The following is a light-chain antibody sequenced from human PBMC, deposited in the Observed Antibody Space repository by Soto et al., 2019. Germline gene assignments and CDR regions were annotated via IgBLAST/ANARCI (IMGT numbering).Light chain of an antibody. V-gene: IGKV3-11*01. J-gene: IGKJ3*01. CDR2: DAS. Sequence: EIVLTQSPATLSLSPGERATLSCRASQSVSSFLAWYQQKPGQPPRLLIYDASNRATGVPGRFSGSGSGTDFTLTISSLEPEDFAAYYCQKHGSGPPTFGPGTKVDI. CDR3: QKHGSGPPT. CDR1: QSVSSF.